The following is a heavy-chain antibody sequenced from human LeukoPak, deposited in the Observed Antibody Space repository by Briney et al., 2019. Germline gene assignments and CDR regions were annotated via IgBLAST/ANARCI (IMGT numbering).Heavy chain of an antibody. J-gene: IGHJ4*02. D-gene: IGHD3-3*01. CDR2: INAASDAT. CDR3: ARDEGFLEWSAVDY. Sequence: GGSLRLSCAASGFKFDTYSMNWVRQAPGKGLEWLSYINAASDATFYVDSVKGRFTISRDNAKNSLYLQMNSLRAEDTALYYCARDEGFLEWSAVDYWGQGTLVTVSS. CDR1: GFKFDTYS. V-gene: IGHV3-48*01.